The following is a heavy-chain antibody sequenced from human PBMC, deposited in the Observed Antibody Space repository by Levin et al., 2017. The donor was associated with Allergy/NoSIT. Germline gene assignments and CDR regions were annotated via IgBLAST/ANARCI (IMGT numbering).Heavy chain of an antibody. J-gene: IGHJ4*02. CDR3: ARDRAHVDS. CDR1: GFSLSTSGVG. Sequence: SGPTLVKPTQTLTLTCTFSGFSLSTSGVGVGWIRQPPGKALEWLALIYWDDDKRYSPSLKSRLTITKDTSKSQVVLTMTNMAPVDTATYYSARDRAHVDSWGQGTLVTVSS. CDR2: IYWDDDK. V-gene: IGHV2-5*02.